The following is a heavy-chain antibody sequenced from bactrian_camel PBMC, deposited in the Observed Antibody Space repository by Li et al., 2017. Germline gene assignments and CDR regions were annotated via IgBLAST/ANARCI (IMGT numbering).Heavy chain of an antibody. J-gene: IGHJ4*01. CDR2: IKPTGDRP. D-gene: IGHD5*01. CDR1: GFAFNPYY. V-gene: IGHV3S1*01. Sequence: QVQLVESGGGLVQPGGSLRVSCEYSGFAFNPYYIAWVRQAPGKGLEWVSAIKPTGDRPYYAESVRGRLTIPIDNAKNTLYLQMNSLRADDSAMYYCAVGLLADSGLGLGTQVTVS.